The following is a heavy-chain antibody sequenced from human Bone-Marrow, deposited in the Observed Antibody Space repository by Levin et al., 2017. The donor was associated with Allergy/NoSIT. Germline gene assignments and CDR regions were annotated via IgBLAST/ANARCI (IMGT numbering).Heavy chain of an antibody. CDR2: IRGNGGST. V-gene: IGHV3-23*01. CDR1: GFTFSNFA. CDR3: SRDRDTSGPNGGAYSYYYGMDV. Sequence: RGESLKISCVASGFTFSNFAMSWVRQAPGKGLEWVSAIRGNGGSTYYANSVTGRFTISRDNSKNTVYLQITRLNNDDTAVYYCSRDRDTSGPNGGAYSYYYGMDVWGQGTPVTVSS. D-gene: IGHD6-19*01. J-gene: IGHJ6*02.